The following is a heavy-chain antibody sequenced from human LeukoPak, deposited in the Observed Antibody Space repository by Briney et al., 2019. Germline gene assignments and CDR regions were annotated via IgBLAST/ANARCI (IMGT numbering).Heavy chain of an antibody. D-gene: IGHD1-26*01. J-gene: IGHJ4*02. CDR1: GFIFSNTW. V-gene: IGHV3-7*01. Sequence: GGSLRLPCVGSGFIFSNTWMSWVRQAPGKGLEWLANIKEDGSDIYYGASVKGRFTISRDNARSSLYLRMNTLRAEDTGVYYCTKNGTFVFDSWGQGTLVTVSS. CDR3: TKNGTFVFDS. CDR2: IKEDGSDI.